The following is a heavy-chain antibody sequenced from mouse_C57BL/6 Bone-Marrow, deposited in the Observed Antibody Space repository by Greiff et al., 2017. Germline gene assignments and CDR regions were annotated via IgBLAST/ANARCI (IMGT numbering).Heavy chain of an antibody. D-gene: IGHD4-1*02. CDR3: TTDNWDDAY. CDR1: GFNIKDDY. J-gene: IGHJ3*01. CDR2: IDPESGDT. Sequence: EVQLQQSGAELVRPGASVKLSCTASGFNIKDDYMHWVKQRPEQGLEWIGWIDPESGDTEYASKFQGKATITADTSSNTAYLQLSSLTSEDTAVYYCTTDNWDDAYWGQGTLVTVSA. V-gene: IGHV14-4*01.